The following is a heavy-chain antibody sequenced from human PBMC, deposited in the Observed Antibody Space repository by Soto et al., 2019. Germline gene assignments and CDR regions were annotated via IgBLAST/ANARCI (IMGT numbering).Heavy chain of an antibody. V-gene: IGHV1-69*01. D-gene: IGHD2-15*01. CDR3: AGDPRDCSGGSCYALAFDI. J-gene: IGHJ3*02. CDR1: GGTFSSYA. Sequence: QVQLVQSGAEVKKPGSSVKVSCKASGGTFSSYAISWVRQAPGQGLEWMGGIIPIFGTANYAQKFQGRVTITADESTSTAYMELSSLRSEDTAVYYCAGDPRDCSGGSCYALAFDIWGQGTMVTVSS. CDR2: IIPIFGTA.